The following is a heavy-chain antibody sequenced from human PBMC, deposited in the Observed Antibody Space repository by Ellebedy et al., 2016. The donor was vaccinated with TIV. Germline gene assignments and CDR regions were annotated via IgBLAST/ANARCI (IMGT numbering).Heavy chain of an antibody. Sequence: ASVKVSXXASGFTFNAYYINWVRQAPGQGLEWMGWVSAYNGKTNYAQNLQGRVTMTTDTSTSTAYMELRSLRSDDTAVYYCARQTRGEGAFDIWGQGTMVTVSS. D-gene: IGHD3-10*01. CDR2: VSAYNGKT. CDR1: GFTFNAYY. V-gene: IGHV1-18*01. J-gene: IGHJ3*02. CDR3: ARQTRGEGAFDI.